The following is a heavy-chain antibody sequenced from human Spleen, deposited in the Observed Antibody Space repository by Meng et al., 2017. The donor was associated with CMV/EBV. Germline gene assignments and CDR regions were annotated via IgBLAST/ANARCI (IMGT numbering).Heavy chain of an antibody. V-gene: IGHV3-9*03. CDR2: ISWNSGSI. J-gene: IGHJ4*02. D-gene: IGHD6-19*01. Sequence: GGSLRLSCAASGFTFDDYAMHWVRQAPGKGLEWVSSISWNSGSIVYADSVKGRFTISRDNAKNSLYLQMNSLKAEDMALYYCAKDRASSGWYQGFDHWGQGTLVTVSS. CDR3: AKDRASSGWYQGFDH. CDR1: GFTFDDYA.